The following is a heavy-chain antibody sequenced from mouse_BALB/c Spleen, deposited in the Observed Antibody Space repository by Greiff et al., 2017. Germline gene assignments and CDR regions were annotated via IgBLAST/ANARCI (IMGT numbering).Heavy chain of an antibody. CDR1: GYSITSGYY. V-gene: IGHV3-6*02. D-gene: IGHD2-2*01. J-gene: IGHJ4*01. CDR3: ARDWLRDYYAMDY. CDR2: ISYDGSN. Sequence: DVKLQESGPGLVKPSQSLSLTCSVTGYSITSGYYWNWIRQFPGNKLEWMGYISYDGSNNYNPSLKNRISITRDTSKNQLFLKLNSVTTEDTATYYCARDWLRDYYAMDYWGQGTSVTVSS.